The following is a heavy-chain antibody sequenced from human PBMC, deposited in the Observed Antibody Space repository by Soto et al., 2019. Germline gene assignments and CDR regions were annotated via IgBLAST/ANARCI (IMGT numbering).Heavy chain of an antibody. J-gene: IGHJ4*02. V-gene: IGHV1-69*13. Sequence: GASVKVSCKASGGTFSSYAISWVRQAPGQGLEWMGGIIPIFGTANYAQKFQGRVTITADESTSTAYMELSSLRSEDTAVYYCARGRGYCSSTSCYVFDYWGQETLVTVSS. D-gene: IGHD2-2*01. CDR3: ARGRGYCSSTSCYVFDY. CDR2: IIPIFGTA. CDR1: GGTFSSYA.